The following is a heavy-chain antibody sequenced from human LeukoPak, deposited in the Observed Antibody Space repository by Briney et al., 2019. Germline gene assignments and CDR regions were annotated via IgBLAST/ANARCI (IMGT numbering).Heavy chain of an antibody. V-gene: IGHV3-30-3*01. CDR1: GFTFSSYA. CDR3: ARYCSSTSCYLADY. J-gene: IGHJ4*02. CDR2: ISYDGSNK. Sequence: TGGSLRLSCAASGFTFSSYAMHWVRQAPGKGLEWVAVISYDGSNKYYADSVKGRFTISRDNSKNTLYLQMNSLRAEDTAVYYCARYCSSTSCYLADYWGQGTLVTVSS. D-gene: IGHD2-2*01.